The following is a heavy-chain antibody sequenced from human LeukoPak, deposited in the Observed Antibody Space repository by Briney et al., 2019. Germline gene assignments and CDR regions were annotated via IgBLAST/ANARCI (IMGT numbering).Heavy chain of an antibody. V-gene: IGHV3-49*04. D-gene: IGHD1-26*01. Sequence: GGSLRLSCTASGFTFGDYAMSWVRQAPGKGLEWVGFIRSRSYGGTTDYAASVKGRFSISRDDSNSIAYLEMNNLKTEDTALYYCTRGPLVGAASWTLYWGQGTLVTVSS. CDR3: TRGPLVGAASWTLY. CDR1: GFTFGDYA. J-gene: IGHJ4*02. CDR2: IRSRSYGGTT.